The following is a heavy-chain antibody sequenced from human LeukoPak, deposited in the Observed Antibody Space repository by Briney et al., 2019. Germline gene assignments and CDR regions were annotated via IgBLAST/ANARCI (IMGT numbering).Heavy chain of an antibody. CDR3: AKDLDIAVAAADFDY. D-gene: IGHD6-19*01. CDR1: GFTFSSYG. V-gene: IGHV3-30*18. J-gene: IGHJ4*02. CDR2: ISYDGSNK. Sequence: PGGSLRLSCAASGFTFSSYGMHWVRQAPGKGLEWVAVISYDGSNKYYADSVKGRFTISRDNSKNTLYLQMNSLRAEDTAVYYCAKDLDIAVAAADFDYWGQGTLVTVSS.